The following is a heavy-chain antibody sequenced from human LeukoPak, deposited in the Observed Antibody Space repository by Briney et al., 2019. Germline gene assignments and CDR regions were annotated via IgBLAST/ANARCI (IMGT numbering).Heavy chain of an antibody. V-gene: IGHV3-74*01. CDR1: GFTFSNHW. D-gene: IGHD3-22*01. CDR3: ARGPGSSGGAYVGDY. CDR2: SDGGGSST. J-gene: IGHJ4*01. Sequence: GGSLRLSCAASGFTFSNHWMHWVRQVPGKGPVWVSRSDGGGSSTSYADSVRGRSSISRDNAKSTLYLQMNSLRAEDTAVYYYARGPGSSGGAYVGDYWGHGTLVTVSS.